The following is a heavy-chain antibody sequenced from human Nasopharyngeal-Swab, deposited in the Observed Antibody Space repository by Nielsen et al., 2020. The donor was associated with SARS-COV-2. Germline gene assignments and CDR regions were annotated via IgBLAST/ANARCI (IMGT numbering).Heavy chain of an antibody. Sequence: GGSLRLSCAASGFTFGDYGMSWVRQAPGKGLEWVGFTRKKDFGGTTEYAASMKGRFSISRDDSKSSAYLQINSLKTEDTAVYYCTRESCDGGNCYWGDYFDYWGQGTLVTVSS. CDR1: GFTFGDYG. V-gene: IGHV3-49*04. CDR2: TRKKDFGGTT. D-gene: IGHD2-15*01. CDR3: TRESCDGGNCYWGDYFDY. J-gene: IGHJ4*02.